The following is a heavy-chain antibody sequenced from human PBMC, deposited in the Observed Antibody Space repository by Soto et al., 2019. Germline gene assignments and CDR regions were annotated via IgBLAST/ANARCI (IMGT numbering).Heavy chain of an antibody. CDR2: IYTSGST. D-gene: IGHD4-17*01. CDR3: AGAPNESTVTRLYYYYGMDV. V-gene: IGHV4-4*07. J-gene: IGHJ6*02. Sequence: SSETLSLTCTVSGGSISSYYWSWIRQPTGKGLEWIGRIYTSGSTNYNPSLKSRVTMSVDTSKNQFSLKLSSVTAADTAVYYCAGAPNESTVTRLYYYYGMDVWGQGTTVTVSS. CDR1: GGSISSYY.